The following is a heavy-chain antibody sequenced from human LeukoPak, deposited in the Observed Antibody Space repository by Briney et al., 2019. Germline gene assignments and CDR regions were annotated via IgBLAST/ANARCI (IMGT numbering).Heavy chain of an antibody. CDR3: ATPSEDDMIVVVTERGAFDI. D-gene: IGHD3-22*01. V-gene: IGHV4-39*01. Sequence: SETLSLTCAVSGGSISSSSYYWGWIRQPPGKGLEWIGSIYYSGSTYYNPSLKSRVTISVDTSKNQFSLKLSSVTAADTAVYYCATPSEDDMIVVVTERGAFDIWGQGTMVTVSS. CDR2: IYYSGST. CDR1: GGSISSSSYY. J-gene: IGHJ3*02.